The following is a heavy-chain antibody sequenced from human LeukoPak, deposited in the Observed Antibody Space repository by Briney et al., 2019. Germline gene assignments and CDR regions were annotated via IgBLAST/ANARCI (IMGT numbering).Heavy chain of an antibody. V-gene: IGHV3-21*01. Sequence: ETLSLTCAVYGGSFSGYYWSWVRQAPGKGLEWVSFIRSSSSYIYYADSVKGRFTISRDNAKNSLYLQMNSLRAEDTAVYYCARPGIAVAGEFFDYWGQGTLVTVSS. D-gene: IGHD6-19*01. CDR3: ARPGIAVAGEFFDY. J-gene: IGHJ4*02. CDR1: GGSFSGYY. CDR2: IRSSSSYI.